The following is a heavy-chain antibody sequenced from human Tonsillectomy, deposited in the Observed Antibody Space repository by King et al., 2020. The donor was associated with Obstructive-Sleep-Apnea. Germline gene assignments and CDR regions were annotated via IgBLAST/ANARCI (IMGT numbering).Heavy chain of an antibody. J-gene: IGHJ4*02. CDR1: GFTFSSYA. D-gene: IGHD2-21*02. V-gene: IGHV3-64*01. Sequence: VQLVESGGGLVQPGGSLRLSCAASGFTFSSYAMHWVRQAAGKGLESVSAFSSNGGSTYYANSGKGRFTISRDNSKNTLYLKMGSLRAKDMAGYYCARSYCGGDCYSLVDYWGQGTLVTVSS. CDR2: FSSNGGST. CDR3: ARSYCGGDCYSLVDY.